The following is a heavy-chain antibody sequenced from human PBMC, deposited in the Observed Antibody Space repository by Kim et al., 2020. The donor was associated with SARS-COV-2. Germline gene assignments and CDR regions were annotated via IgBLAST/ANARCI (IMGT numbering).Heavy chain of an antibody. V-gene: IGHV3-48*03. CDR3: ASEMATTYYYYYGMDV. D-gene: IGHD5-12*01. Sequence: GGSLRLSCAASGFTFSSYEMNWVRQAPGKGLEWVSYISSSGSTIYYADSVKGRFTISRDNAKNSLYLQMNSLRAEDTAVYYCASEMATTYYYYYGMDVWGLGPPVTACS. J-gene: IGHJ6*02. CDR2: ISSSGSTI. CDR1: GFTFSSYE.